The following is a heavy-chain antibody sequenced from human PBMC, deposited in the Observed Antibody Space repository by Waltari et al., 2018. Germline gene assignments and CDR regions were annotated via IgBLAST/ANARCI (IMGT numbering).Heavy chain of an antibody. V-gene: IGHV3-23*01. CDR1: GFTFSSYA. D-gene: IGHD2-2*02. Sequence: EVQLLESGGGLVQPGGSLRLSCAASGFTFSSYAMSWVRQAPGKGLEWVSAISGSGGSTYYADSVKGRFTISRDNSKNTLYLQMNSLRAEDTAVYYCAKAYLYGYCSSTSCYNGNAFDIWGQGTMVTVSS. J-gene: IGHJ3*02. CDR3: AKAYLYGYCSSTSCYNGNAFDI. CDR2: ISGSGGST.